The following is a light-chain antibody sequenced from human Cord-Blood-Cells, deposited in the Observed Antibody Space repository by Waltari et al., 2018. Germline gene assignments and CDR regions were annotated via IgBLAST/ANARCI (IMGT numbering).Light chain of an antibody. V-gene: IGLV2-14*03. J-gene: IGLJ3*02. CDR3: SSYTSSSTLL. Sequence: QSALTQPASVSGSPGPSLTLTCTGTSSDVGGSDYASGYQQHPVKAPKLMICDVSNRPSGVSNRFSGSKSGNTASLTSSGLQAEDEADYYCSSYTSSSTLLFGGGTKLTVL. CDR2: DVS. CDR1: SSDVGGSDY.